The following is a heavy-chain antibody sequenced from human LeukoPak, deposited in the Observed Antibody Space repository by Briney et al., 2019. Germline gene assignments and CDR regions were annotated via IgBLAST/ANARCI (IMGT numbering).Heavy chain of an antibody. J-gene: IGHJ4*02. V-gene: IGHV5-51*01. CDR1: GYSFTSYW. Sequence: GESLKISCKASGYSFTSYWIAWVRQMPGKGLEWMRIIYPGDSDTRYSPSCQGQVTISADRSISTAYLQRSSLKASDADMYYWAIQKPNSSGYYVDYWGQGTLVTVSS. CDR3: AIQKPNSSGYYVDY. D-gene: IGHD3-22*01. CDR2: IYPGDSDT.